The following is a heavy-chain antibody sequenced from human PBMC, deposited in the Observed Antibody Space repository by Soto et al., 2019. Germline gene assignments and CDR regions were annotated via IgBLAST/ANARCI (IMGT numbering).Heavy chain of an antibody. J-gene: IGHJ4*02. CDR2: IYHSGST. Sequence: SETLSLTCAVSGGSISSGGYSWSWIRQPPGKGLERIGYIYHSGSTYYNPSLKSRVTISVDRSKNQFSLKLSSVTAADTAVYYCARGITTVTTLDYWGQGTLVTVSS. CDR3: ARGITTVTTLDY. D-gene: IGHD4-4*01. V-gene: IGHV4-30-2*01. CDR1: GGSISSGGYS.